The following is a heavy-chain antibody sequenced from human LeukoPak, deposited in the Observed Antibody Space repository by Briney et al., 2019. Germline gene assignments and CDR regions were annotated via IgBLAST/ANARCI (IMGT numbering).Heavy chain of an antibody. CDR3: ARGTVPNAFDI. CDR2: IYTSRST. D-gene: IGHD1/OR15-1a*01. J-gene: IGHJ3*02. V-gene: IGHV4-4*07. Sequence: AETLSLTCTVSGGSISSYYWSWIRQPAGKGLEWIGCIYTSRSTNYNPSLKSRVTMSVDTSKNQFSLKLSSVTAADTAVYFCARGTVPNAFDIWGQGTMVTVS. CDR1: GGSISSYY.